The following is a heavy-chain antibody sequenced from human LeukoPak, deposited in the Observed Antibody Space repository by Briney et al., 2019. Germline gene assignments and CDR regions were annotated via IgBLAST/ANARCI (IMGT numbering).Heavy chain of an antibody. CDR3: ARDYYDSKGFGY. CDR2: IYYSGST. J-gene: IGHJ4*02. Sequence: SETLSLTCTVSGYSINSVYYWSWIRQPPGKGLEWIGYIYYSGSTNYNPSLKSRVTISVDTSKNQFSLKLSSVTAADTAVYYCARDYYDSKGFGYWGQGTLVTVSS. CDR1: GYSINSVYY. D-gene: IGHD3-22*01. V-gene: IGHV4-61*01.